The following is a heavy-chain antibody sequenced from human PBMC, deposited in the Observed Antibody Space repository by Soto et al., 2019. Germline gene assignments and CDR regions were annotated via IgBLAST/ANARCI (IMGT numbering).Heavy chain of an antibody. D-gene: IGHD5-12*01. Sequence: ASVKVSCKASGYTFTGYYMHWVRQAPGQGLEWMGWINPNSGGTHYAQNFQGRVTMTRDTSITTAYMELSSLRSDDTAVFYCASANSGDDDQFDYWGKGSLVTVSS. CDR2: INPNSGGT. J-gene: IGHJ4*02. CDR1: GYTFTGYY. V-gene: IGHV1-2*02. CDR3: ASANSGDDDQFDY.